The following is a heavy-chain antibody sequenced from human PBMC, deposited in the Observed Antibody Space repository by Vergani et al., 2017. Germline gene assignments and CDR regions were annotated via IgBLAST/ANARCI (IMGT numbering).Heavy chain of an antibody. J-gene: IGHJ4*02. CDR3: ARIGGSGSYLATVFDY. D-gene: IGHD3-10*01. CDR1: GFSLSNARMG. V-gene: IGHV2-26*01. CDR2: IFSYDEK. Sequence: QVTSKESGPVLVKPTETLTLICNVSGFSLSNARMGVSWIRQPPGKSLEWLAHIFSYDEKFYSTSLKSRLTISKDTSKSPVVITMSNMDPVDTATYYCARIGGSGSYLATVFDYWGQGTLVTVSS.